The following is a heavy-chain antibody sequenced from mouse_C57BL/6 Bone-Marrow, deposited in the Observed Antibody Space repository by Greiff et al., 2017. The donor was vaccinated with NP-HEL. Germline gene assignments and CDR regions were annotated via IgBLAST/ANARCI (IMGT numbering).Heavy chain of an antibody. Sequence: VQLVESGPELVKPGASVKISCKASGYAFSSSWMNWVKQRPGKGLEWIGRIYPGDGDTNYNGKFKGKATLTADKSSSTAYMQLSSLTSEDSAVYFCARWGSIYYGNYFDYWGQGTTLTVSS. CDR3: ARWGSIYYGNYFDY. J-gene: IGHJ2*01. CDR2: IYPGDGDT. CDR1: GYAFSSSW. V-gene: IGHV1-82*01. D-gene: IGHD2-1*01.